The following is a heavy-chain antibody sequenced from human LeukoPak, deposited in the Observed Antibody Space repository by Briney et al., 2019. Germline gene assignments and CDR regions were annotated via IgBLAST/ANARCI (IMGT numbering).Heavy chain of an antibody. V-gene: IGHV1-69*04. J-gene: IGHJ3*02. CDR1: GGSVSSYG. CDR2: IIPILGIA. CDR3: ARENVDAFDI. Sequence: SVKVSCKASGGSVSSYGISWVRQAPGQGLEWMGRIIPILGIANYAQKFQGRVTITADKSTSTAYMELSSLRSEDTAVYYCARENVDAFDIWGQGTMVTVSS.